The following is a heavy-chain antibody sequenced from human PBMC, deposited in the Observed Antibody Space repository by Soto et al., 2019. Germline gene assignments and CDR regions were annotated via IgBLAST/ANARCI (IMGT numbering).Heavy chain of an antibody. CDR3: AREVTYGGGSFSLGL. V-gene: IGHV1-2*02. J-gene: IGHJ4*02. D-gene: IGHD3-10*01. Sequence: QVQLGQSGAEVDKPGASVKVSCKTSGYFFTSYYIHWVRQAPGQGLEWMGGINPNNGGTTSAQKFQGRVTMTSDTSINTAYMEITSLRSDDTALYYCAREVTYGGGSFSLGLWGQGTLVTVSS. CDR1: GYFFTSYY. CDR2: INPNNGGT.